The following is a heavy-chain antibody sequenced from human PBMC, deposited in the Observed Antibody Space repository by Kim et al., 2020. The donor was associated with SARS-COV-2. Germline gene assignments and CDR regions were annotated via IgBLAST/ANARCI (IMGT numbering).Heavy chain of an antibody. CDR3: AGGEAAADNHYYYYYGMDV. D-gene: IGHD6-13*01. Sequence: GGSLRLSCAASGFTVSSNYMSWVRQAPGKGLEWVSVIYSGGSTYYADSVKGRFTISRHNSKNTLYLQMNSLRAEDTAVYYCAGGEAAADNHYYYYYGMDVWGQGTTVTVSS. V-gene: IGHV3-53*04. J-gene: IGHJ6*02. CDR2: IYSGGST. CDR1: GFTVSSNY.